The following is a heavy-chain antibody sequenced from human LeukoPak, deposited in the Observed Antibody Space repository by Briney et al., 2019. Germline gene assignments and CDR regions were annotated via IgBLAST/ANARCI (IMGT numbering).Heavy chain of an antibody. CDR1: GYTFTSYY. J-gene: IGHJ4*02. Sequence: ASVKVSCKASGYTFTSYYMHWVRQAPGQGLEGMGWINPNSGGTNYAQKFQGRVILTWDTSISTAYMELSRLRSDDTAVYYCAIHRRYYYDSSGWYFFDYWGQGTLVSVSS. CDR2: INPNSGGT. CDR3: AIHRRYYYDSSGWYFFDY. D-gene: IGHD3-22*01. V-gene: IGHV1-2*02.